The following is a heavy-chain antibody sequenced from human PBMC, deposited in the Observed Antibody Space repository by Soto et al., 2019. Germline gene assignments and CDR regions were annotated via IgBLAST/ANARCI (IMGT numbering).Heavy chain of an antibody. CDR2: IFYTGAT. D-gene: IGHD3-10*01. V-gene: IGHV4-31*02. CDR1: GDAISSRSHY. Sequence: SQTRSLACALSGDAISSRSHYWNWIRRVPGKGLEFIGYIFYTGATYYNPSLRGRISMSVDTSKNQFSLTLRSVTAADTAIYYCAREGRHSGGMRESWFDPWGQGTQVTVSS. J-gene: IGHJ5*02. CDR3: AREGRHSGGMRESWFDP.